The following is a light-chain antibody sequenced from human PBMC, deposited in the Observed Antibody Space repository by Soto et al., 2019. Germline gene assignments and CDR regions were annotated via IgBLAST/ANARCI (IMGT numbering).Light chain of an antibody. J-gene: IGLJ2*01. CDR1: KLGDKY. V-gene: IGLV3-1*01. CDR3: QAWDSSTAWV. Sequence: SYELTQPPSVSVSPGQTASITCSGDKLGDKYACWYQQKPGQSPVLVIYQDSKRPSGIPERFFGSNSGNTATLTISGTQAMDEADYYCQAWDSSTAWVFGGGTKVTVL. CDR2: QDS.